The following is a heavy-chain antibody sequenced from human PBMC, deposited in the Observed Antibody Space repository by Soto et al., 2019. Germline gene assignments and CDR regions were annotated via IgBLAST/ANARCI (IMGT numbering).Heavy chain of an antibody. D-gene: IGHD1-26*01. V-gene: IGHV5-51*01. CDR2: IYPGDSDT. CDR3: ARDGASADCFDY. Sequence: PVESLKISCKGSGYSFTTSWIGWVRQMPGKGLEWMGIIYPGDSDTRYSPSFQGRVTISRDKSKNTVYLQLNSLKAEDTAMYYCARDGASADCFDYWGKGTLVTGSS. CDR1: GYSFTTSW. J-gene: IGHJ4*02.